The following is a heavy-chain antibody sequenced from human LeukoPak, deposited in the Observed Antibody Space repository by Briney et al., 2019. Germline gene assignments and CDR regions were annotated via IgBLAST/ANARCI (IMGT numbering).Heavy chain of an antibody. D-gene: IGHD7-27*01. J-gene: IGHJ4*02. CDR2: INPNSGDT. CDR3: ARDGDLSCLDY. CDR1: GYTFTGYY. Sequence: ASVKVSCKASGYTFTGYYIHWVRQAPGQGLECMGWINPNSGDTNYSQKFQGRVTMTRDTSISTAYMELSRLRSDDTAVYYCARDGDLSCLDYWGQGTLVTVSS. V-gene: IGHV1-2*02.